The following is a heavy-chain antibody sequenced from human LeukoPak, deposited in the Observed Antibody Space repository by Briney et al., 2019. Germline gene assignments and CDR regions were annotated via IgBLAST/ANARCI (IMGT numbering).Heavy chain of an antibody. D-gene: IGHD2-21*01. V-gene: IGHV3-66*03. J-gene: IGHJ4*02. Sequence: PGGSLRLSXVVSGFTVSSNYMSWVRQAPGKGLEWVSVIYSCGSTYYADSVKGRFTISRDNSKNTLYLQINSLRVDDTAVYYCARGRSCACCGGDCSLDYWGQGTLVTVSS. CDR1: GFTVSSNY. CDR2: IYSCGST. CDR3: ARGRSCACCGGDCSLDY.